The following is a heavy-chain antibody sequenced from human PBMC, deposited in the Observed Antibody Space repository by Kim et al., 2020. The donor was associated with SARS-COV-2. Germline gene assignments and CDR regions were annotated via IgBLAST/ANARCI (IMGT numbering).Heavy chain of an antibody. CDR2: IKSKTDGGTT. V-gene: IGHV3-15*01. Sequence: GGSLRLSCAASGFTFSNAWMSWVRQAPGKGLEWVGRIKSKTDGGTTDYAAPVKGRFTISRDDSKNTLYLQMNSLKTEDTAVYYCTTDLLFLKLHYYYGMDVWGQGTTVTVSS. D-gene: IGHD3-3*01. CDR1: GFTFSNAW. J-gene: IGHJ6*02. CDR3: TTDLLFLKLHYYYGMDV.